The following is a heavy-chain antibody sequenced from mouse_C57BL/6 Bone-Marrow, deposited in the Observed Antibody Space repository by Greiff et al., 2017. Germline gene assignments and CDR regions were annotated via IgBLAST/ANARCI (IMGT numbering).Heavy chain of an antibody. J-gene: IGHJ2*01. D-gene: IGHD1-1*01. Sequence: VQLKQSGAELVRPGASVKLSCTASGFNIKDYYMHWVKQRPEQGLEWIGWIDPENGDTEYTSKFQGKATITADTSSNTAYLQLSSLTSADTAVYYCALITTVVEDYWGQGTTLTVSS. V-gene: IGHV14-4*01. CDR3: ALITTVVEDY. CDR2: IDPENGDT. CDR1: GFNIKDYY.